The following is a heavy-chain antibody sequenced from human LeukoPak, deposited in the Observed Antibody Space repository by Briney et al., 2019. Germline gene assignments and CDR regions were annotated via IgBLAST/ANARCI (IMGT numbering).Heavy chain of an antibody. CDR2: IYTSGST. CDR3: ARGVLGYCSSTSCRYYFGY. V-gene: IGHV4-61*02. CDR1: GGSISSGSYY. D-gene: IGHD2-2*01. Sequence: SETLSLTCTVSGGSISSGSYYWSWIRQPAGKGLEWIGRIYTSGSTNYNPSLKSRVTISVDTSKNQFSLKLSSVTAADTAVYYCARGVLGYCSSTSCRYYFGYWGQGTLVTVSS. J-gene: IGHJ4*02.